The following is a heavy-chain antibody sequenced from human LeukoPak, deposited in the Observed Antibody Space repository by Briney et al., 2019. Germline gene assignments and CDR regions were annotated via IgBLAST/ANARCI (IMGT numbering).Heavy chain of an antibody. J-gene: IGHJ4*02. CDR3: TGNGYYSLEY. Sequence: PSETLSLTCAGSGGSISSTNWWSWVRQPPGKGLEWIGEIYHSGSTNYNPSLKSRVIISVDKSKNQFSLKLSSVTAADTAVYYCTGNGYYSLEYWGQGTLVTVSS. CDR1: GGSISSTNW. V-gene: IGHV4-4*02. CDR2: IYHSGST. D-gene: IGHD3-3*01.